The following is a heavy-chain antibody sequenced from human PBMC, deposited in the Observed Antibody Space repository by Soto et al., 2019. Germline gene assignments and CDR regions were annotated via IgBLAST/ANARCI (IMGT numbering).Heavy chain of an antibody. D-gene: IGHD4-17*01. V-gene: IGHV1-18*01. CDR1: GYTFISYG. CDR3: ARDQKGNGDYAKS. Sequence: QVQLVQSGAEVKKPGASVKVSCKASGYTFISYGISWVRQAPGQGLEWMGWISGYNGNTKYGQKFQGRVTMTTDTSTSTAYMELRSLRSDDTAVYYCARDQKGNGDYAKSWGQGTLVTVSS. CDR2: ISGYNGNT. J-gene: IGHJ5*02.